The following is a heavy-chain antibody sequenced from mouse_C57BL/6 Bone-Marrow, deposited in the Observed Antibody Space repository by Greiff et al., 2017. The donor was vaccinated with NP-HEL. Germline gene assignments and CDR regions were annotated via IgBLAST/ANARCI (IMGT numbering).Heavy chain of an antibody. V-gene: IGHV8-8*01. J-gene: IGHJ2*01. CDR3: ALYDDYDGFDD. CDR1: GFSLSTFGMG. CDR2: IWWDDDK. D-gene: IGHD2-4*01. Sequence: QVQLKESGPGILQPSQTLSLTCSFSGFSLSTFGMGVGWIRQPSGKGLEWLAHIWWDDDKYYNPALKSRLTISTDTSKNQVFLKIDNVDTADTATYYCALYDDYDGFDDWGQGTTLTVSS.